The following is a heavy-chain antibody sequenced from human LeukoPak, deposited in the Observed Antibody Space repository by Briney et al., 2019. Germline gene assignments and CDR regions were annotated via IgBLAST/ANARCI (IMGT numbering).Heavy chain of an antibody. V-gene: IGHV1-2*02. CDR1: GYTFTGYY. J-gene: IGHJ6*03. CDR3: ARDLWLQDNYYLDV. Sequence: ASVKVSCKASGYTFTGYYMHWVRQAPGQGLEWMGWINPNSGRTNYAQRFQGRVTMTRDTSISTAYMELSRLTFDDTAVYYCARDLWLQDNYYLDVWGKGTTVTVSS. CDR2: INPNSGRT. D-gene: IGHD5-24*01.